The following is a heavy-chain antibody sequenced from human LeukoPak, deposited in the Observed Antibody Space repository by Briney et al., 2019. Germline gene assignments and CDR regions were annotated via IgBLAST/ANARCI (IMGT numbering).Heavy chain of an antibody. CDR1: GFTFSSYW. J-gene: IGHJ4*02. D-gene: IGHD4-23*01. Sequence: GGSLRLSCAASGFTFSSYWMNWVRQAPGKGLVWVSRIASDGSSTTYADSVKGRFSISRDNARNTLYLQMNSLRVEDTAVYYCARGRPHGNDYWGQGTLVSVSS. CDR2: IASDGSST. CDR3: ARGRPHGNDY. V-gene: IGHV3-74*01.